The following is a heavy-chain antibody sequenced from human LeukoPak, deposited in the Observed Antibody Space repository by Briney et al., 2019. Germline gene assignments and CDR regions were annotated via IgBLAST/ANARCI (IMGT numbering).Heavy chain of an antibody. J-gene: IGHJ4*02. Sequence: GRSLRLSCAASGFTFDDYAMPWVRQAPGKGLEWVSGISWNSGSIGYADSVKGRFTISRDNAKNSLYLQMNSLRAEDTALYYCAKGGREQLGYYFDYWGQGTLVTVSS. CDR3: AKGGREQLGYYFDY. CDR2: ISWNSGSI. CDR1: GFTFDDYA. V-gene: IGHV3-9*01. D-gene: IGHD6-13*01.